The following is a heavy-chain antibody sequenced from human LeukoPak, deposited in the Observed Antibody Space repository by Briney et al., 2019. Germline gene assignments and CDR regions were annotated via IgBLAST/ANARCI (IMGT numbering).Heavy chain of an antibody. Sequence: GGSLRLSCAASGFTFSSYAMSWVRQAPGKGLEWVSAISGSGGSTYYADSVEGRFTISRDNSKNTLYLQMNSLRAEDTAVYYCAKHGLLKDDFWSGYTPPHYFGYWGQGTLVTVSS. D-gene: IGHD3-3*01. CDR3: AKHGLLKDDFWSGYTPPHYFGY. J-gene: IGHJ4*02. CDR2: ISGSGGST. CDR1: GFTFSSYA. V-gene: IGHV3-23*01.